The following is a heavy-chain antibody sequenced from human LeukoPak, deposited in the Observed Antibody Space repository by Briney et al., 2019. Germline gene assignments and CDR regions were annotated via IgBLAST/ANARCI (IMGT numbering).Heavy chain of an antibody. J-gene: IGHJ4*02. CDR2: INAGNGNT. Sequence: ASVKVSCKASGYTFTSYAMHWVRQAPGQRLEWLGWINAGNGNTKYSQKFQGRVTITRDTSASTAYMELSSLRSEDTAVYHCAREGSGWYDYWGQGTLPTVYS. D-gene: IGHD6-19*01. V-gene: IGHV1-3*01. CDR1: GYTFTSYA. CDR3: AREGSGWYDY.